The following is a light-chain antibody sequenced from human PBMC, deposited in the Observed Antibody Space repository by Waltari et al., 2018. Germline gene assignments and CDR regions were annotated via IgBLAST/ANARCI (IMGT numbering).Light chain of an antibody. CDR2: EVT. Sequence: QSALTQPASVSGSPGQSITISCTGTSSDIGAYNLVSWSQQRPGKAPKLIIYEVTKWPSGVSNRFSGSKSGNTASLTISGLQAEDEADYYCCSYAGRRILGVVFGGGTKLTVL. J-gene: IGLJ2*01. V-gene: IGLV2-23*02. CDR3: CSYAGRRILGVV. CDR1: SSDIGAYNL.